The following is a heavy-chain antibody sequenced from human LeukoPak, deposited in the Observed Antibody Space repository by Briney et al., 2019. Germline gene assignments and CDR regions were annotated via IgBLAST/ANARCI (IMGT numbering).Heavy chain of an antibody. V-gene: IGHV1-18*01. Sequence: GASVKVSCKASGYTFTSYGISWVRQAPGQGLEWMGWISAYNGNTNYAQKLQGRVTMTTDTSTSTAYMELRSLRSDDTAVYYCARAFADILTGYYSEADYWGQGTLVTVSS. CDR1: GYTFTSYG. CDR2: ISAYNGNT. D-gene: IGHD3-9*01. J-gene: IGHJ4*02. CDR3: ARAFADILTGYYSEADY.